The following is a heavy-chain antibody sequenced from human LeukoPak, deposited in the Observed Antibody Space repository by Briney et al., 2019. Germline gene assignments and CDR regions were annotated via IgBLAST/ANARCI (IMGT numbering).Heavy chain of an antibody. V-gene: IGHV3-20*04. D-gene: IGHD3-10*02. CDR1: GFTFDDYG. J-gene: IGHJ6*04. Sequence: PGGSLRLSCAASGFTFDDYGMSWVRQAPGKGLEWVSGINWNGGSTGYADSVKGRFTISRDNTKNSLYLQMNSLRAEDTAVYYCAELGITMIGGVWGKGTTVTISS. CDR3: AELGITMIGGV. CDR2: INWNGGST.